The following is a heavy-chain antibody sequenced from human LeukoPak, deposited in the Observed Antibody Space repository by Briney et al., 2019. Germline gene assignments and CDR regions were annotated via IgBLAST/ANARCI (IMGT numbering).Heavy chain of an antibody. CDR2: ISSSGSTI. CDR3: ARDGLDCSSTSCYYYYYMDV. CDR1: GFTFSDYY. Sequence: GGSLRLSCAASGFTFSDYYMSWIRQAPGKGLEWVSYISSSGSTIYYADSVKGRFTISRDNAKNSLYLQMNSLRAEDTAVYYCARDGLDCSSTSCYYYYYMDVWGNGTTVTISS. J-gene: IGHJ6*03. V-gene: IGHV3-11*01. D-gene: IGHD2-2*01.